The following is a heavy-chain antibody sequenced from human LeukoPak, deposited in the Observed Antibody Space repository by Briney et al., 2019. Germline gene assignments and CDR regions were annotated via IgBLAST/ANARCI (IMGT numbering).Heavy chain of an antibody. CDR2: MTGDSRYI. CDR1: GFTFSTYD. D-gene: IGHD6-19*01. J-gene: IGHJ4*02. V-gene: IGHV3-21*04. CDR3: ARDLSYSGAWSYFDY. Sequence: GGSLRLSCAASGFTFSTYDMNWVRQAPGKGLEWVSSMTGDSRYIYYTASVRGRFTISRDNAKNSLYLQMNSLRVEDTAVYYCARDLSYSGAWSYFDYWGQGTLVTVSS.